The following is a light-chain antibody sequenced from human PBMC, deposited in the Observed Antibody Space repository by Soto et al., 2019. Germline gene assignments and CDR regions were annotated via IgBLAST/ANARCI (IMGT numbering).Light chain of an antibody. Sequence: MTQSPLFLPVTPGEPASISCRSSQSLLHSNGYTYLAWYQQKPGKAPKLLIHGASSLESGVPSRFSGSGSGTEFTLTISSLQPDDFATYYCQQYFTYPTFGQGTKVDIK. CDR2: GAS. CDR1: QSLLHSNGYTY. CDR3: QQYFTYPT. J-gene: IGKJ1*01. V-gene: IGKV1-5*01.